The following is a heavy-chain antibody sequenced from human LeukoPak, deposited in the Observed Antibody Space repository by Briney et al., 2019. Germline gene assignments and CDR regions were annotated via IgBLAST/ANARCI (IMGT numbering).Heavy chain of an antibody. CDR3: AKAYHDSGCLIDY. J-gene: IGHJ4*02. V-gene: IGHV3-23*01. Sequence: PGGSLRLSCASSVITFSSYAMTWVRQSPGKGLEWVASIRNNGATTDYADSVKGRFTISRDNSRNTLYLQMNSLRVEDTAVYYCAKAYHDSGCLIDYWGQGTLVTVSS. CDR2: IRNNGATT. D-gene: IGHD6-19*01. CDR1: VITFSSYA.